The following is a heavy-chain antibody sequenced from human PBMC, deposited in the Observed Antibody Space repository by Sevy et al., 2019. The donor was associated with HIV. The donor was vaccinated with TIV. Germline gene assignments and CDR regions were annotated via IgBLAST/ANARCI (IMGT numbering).Heavy chain of an antibody. CDR2: IIPIFGTA. J-gene: IGHJ3*02. D-gene: IGHD6-13*01. V-gene: IGHV1-69*13. CDR3: ARDSRIVKYSSSWYGFFDI. CDR1: GGTFSSYA. Sequence: ASVKVSCKASGGTFSSYAISLVRQAPGQGLEWMGGIIPIFGTANYAQKFQGRVTITADESTSTAYMELSSLRSEDTAVYYCARDSRIVKYSSSWYGFFDIWGQGTMVTVSS.